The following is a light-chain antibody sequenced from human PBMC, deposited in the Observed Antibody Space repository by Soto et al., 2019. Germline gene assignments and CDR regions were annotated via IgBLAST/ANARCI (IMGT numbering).Light chain of an antibody. Sequence: EIVLTQSPGTLSLSPGDRATFSCRTSQTVNNEFLAWYQQRPGLAPRLLIHGTSNRATGIPDRFSGSGSGTDFTLTISALEPEDFAVYYCQRYGSSPLYAFGQGTKLEI. CDR2: GTS. J-gene: IGKJ2*01. V-gene: IGKV3-20*01. CDR3: QRYGSSPLYA. CDR1: QTVNNEF.